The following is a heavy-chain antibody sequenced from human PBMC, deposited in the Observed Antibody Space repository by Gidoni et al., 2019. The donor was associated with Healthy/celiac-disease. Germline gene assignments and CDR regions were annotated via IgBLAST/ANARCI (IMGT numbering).Heavy chain of an antibody. CDR1: GYTFTSYE. CDR3: ARGRNIEYYYDSSGYDY. CDR2: MNPNSGTT. Sequence: QVQLVQSGAEVKKPGASVKVSCKASGYTFTSYEINWVRQATGQGLEWMGWMNPNSGTTGYAQKFQGRVTMTRNTSISTAYMELSSLRSEDTAVYYCARGRNIEYYYDSSGYDYWGQGTLVTVSS. D-gene: IGHD3-22*01. J-gene: IGHJ4*02. V-gene: IGHV1-8*01.